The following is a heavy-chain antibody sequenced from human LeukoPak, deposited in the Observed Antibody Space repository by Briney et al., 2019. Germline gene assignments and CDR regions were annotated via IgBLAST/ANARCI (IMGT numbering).Heavy chain of an antibody. D-gene: IGHD2/OR15-2a*01. J-gene: IGHJ4*02. CDR1: GFTFRSDW. V-gene: IGHV3-7*03. CDR3: ARRAYLSFDY. Sequence: GGSLRFSCAASGFTFRSDWMSWVRQAPGKGLEWVASIKQDGSEKLYVDSVKGRFTISRDNAENSLYLQMNSLRTEDTAVYYCARRAYLSFDYWGQGTLVTVSS. CDR2: IKQDGSEK.